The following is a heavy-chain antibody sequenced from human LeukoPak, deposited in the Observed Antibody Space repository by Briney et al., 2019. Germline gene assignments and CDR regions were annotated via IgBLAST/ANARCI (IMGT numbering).Heavy chain of an antibody. Sequence: PGGSLRLSCAASGFTFSSYAMHWVRQAPGKGLEWVAVISYDGSNKYYADSVKGRFTISRDNSKNTLYLQMNSLRAEDTAVYYCAAYGGLWDAFDIWGQGTMVTVSS. CDR3: AAYGGLWDAFDI. CDR1: GFTFSSYA. CDR2: ISYDGSNK. V-gene: IGHV3-30-3*01. J-gene: IGHJ3*02. D-gene: IGHD5-18*01.